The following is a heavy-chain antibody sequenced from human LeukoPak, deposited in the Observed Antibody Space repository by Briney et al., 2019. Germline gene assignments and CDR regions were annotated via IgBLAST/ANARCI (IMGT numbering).Heavy chain of an antibody. CDR3: ARDGIYGDYGH. V-gene: IGHV3-74*01. D-gene: IGHD4-17*01. Sequence: GRSLRLSCAASGFTFSSYWMHWVRQAPGKGLVWVSRINSDGSSTSYADSVKGRFTISRDNAKNTLYLQMNSLRAEDTAVYYCARDGIYGDYGHWGQGTLVTVSS. CDR1: GFTFSSYW. CDR2: INSDGSST. J-gene: IGHJ4*02.